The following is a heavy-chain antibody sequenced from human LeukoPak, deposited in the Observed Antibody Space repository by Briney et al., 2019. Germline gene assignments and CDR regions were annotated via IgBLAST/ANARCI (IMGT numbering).Heavy chain of an antibody. CDR3: ARVDLMGATDAFDI. J-gene: IGHJ3*02. CDR1: GGSISSYY. D-gene: IGHD1-26*01. CDR2: IYTSGST. Sequence: SETLSLTCTVSGGSISSYYWSWVRQPAGKGLEWIGRIYTSGSTNYNPSLKSRVTMSVDTSKNQFSLKLSSVTAADTAVYYCARVDLMGATDAFDIRGQGTMVTVSS. V-gene: IGHV4-4*07.